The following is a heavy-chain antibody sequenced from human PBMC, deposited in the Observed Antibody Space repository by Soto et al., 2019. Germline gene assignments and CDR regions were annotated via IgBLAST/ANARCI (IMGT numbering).Heavy chain of an antibody. J-gene: IGHJ6*02. CDR3: AREAMVRGVSDYYYYGMDV. D-gene: IGHD3-10*01. CDR1: GGSISSGGYY. V-gene: IGHV4-31*03. Sequence: PSETPSLTCTVYGGSISSGGYYWSWILQHPGKGLEWIGYIYYSGSTYYNPSLKSRVTISVDTSKNQFSLKLSSVTAADTAVYYCAREAMVRGVSDYYYYGMDVWGQGTTVTVSS. CDR2: IYYSGST.